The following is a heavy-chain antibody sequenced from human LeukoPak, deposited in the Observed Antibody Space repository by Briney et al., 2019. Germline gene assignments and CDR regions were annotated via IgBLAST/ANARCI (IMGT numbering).Heavy chain of an antibody. CDR1: GFALSSHW. V-gene: IGHV3-7*03. Sequence: GGPLRLSRAASGFALSSHWMTWVRQVPGRGPEWVANVNRDGSETYYLDSVKGRFTISKDNAKNSLYLQMNSLRAEDTALYHCARNNGMDVWGQGTTVIVSS. CDR2: VNRDGSET. CDR3: ARNNGMDV. J-gene: IGHJ6*02.